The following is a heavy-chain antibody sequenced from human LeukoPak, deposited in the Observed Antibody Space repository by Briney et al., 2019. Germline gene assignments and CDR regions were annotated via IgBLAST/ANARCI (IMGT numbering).Heavy chain of an antibody. CDR3: ATDLHYGFDY. CDR2: IRSSDSGT. J-gene: IGHJ4*02. Sequence: GGSLRLSCAASGFNFNTYPMNWARQAPGKGLEWISNIRSSDSGTYYADSVKGRFIISRDNAENSLYLQMNSLRAEDTAVYYCATDLHYGFDYWGQGTLVTVSS. V-gene: IGHV3-48*01. CDR1: GFNFNTYP. D-gene: IGHD4-17*01.